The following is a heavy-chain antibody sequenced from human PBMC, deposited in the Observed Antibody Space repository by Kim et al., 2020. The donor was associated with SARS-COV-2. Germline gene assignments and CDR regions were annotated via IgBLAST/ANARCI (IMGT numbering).Heavy chain of an antibody. V-gene: IGHV3-53*01. CDR1: GLTVSSYY. D-gene: IGHD3-16*01. J-gene: IGHJ6*02. CDR3: ARDLIMYGMDV. CDR2: ISSGGST. Sequence: GGSLRLSCAASGLTVSSYYMSWVRQAPGKGLEWVSIISSGGSTYYSDSVKGRFTISRDNSKNTLYLQMNSRRAEDTAVYYCARDLIMYGMDVWGQGTTVTVSS.